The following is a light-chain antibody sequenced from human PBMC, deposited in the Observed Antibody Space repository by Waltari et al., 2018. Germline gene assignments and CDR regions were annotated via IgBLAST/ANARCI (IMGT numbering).Light chain of an antibody. J-gene: IGKJ2*01. Sequence: DIVMTQSPLSLPVTPGEPASISSRSNQSLRLINANNYLDWYVKKPGQPPQLLISLNSNPAPGVPDRFSGRGSGTDYTLKISRVEAEDVGIYYCMQTLQTPHTLGQGTKVE. CDR3: MQTLQTPHT. CDR1: QSLRLINANNY. V-gene: IGKV2-28*01. CDR2: LNS.